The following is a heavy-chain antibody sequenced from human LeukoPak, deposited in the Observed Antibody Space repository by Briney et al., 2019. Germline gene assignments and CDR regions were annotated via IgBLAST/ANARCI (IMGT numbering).Heavy chain of an antibody. CDR1: GYTFTSYG. V-gene: IGHV1-18*01. Sequence: ASVKVSCKASGYTFTSYGISWARQAPGQGLEWMGWISAYNGNTNSAQKLQGRVTMTTDTATSTAYMELRSLRSDDTAVYYCARDHSLAYYDSSGYLYWGQGTLVTVSS. J-gene: IGHJ4*02. CDR3: ARDHSLAYYDSSGYLY. D-gene: IGHD3-22*01. CDR2: ISAYNGNT.